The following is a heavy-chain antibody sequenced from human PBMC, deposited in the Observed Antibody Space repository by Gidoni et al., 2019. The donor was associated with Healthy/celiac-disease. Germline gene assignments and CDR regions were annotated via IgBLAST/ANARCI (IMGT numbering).Heavy chain of an antibody. CDR2: IIPIFGTA. Sequence: QVQLVQSGAEVKKPGSSVKVSCKASGGTFSSYAISWVRQAPGQGLEWMGGIIPIFGTANYAQKFQGRVTITADESTSTAYMELSSLRSEDTAVYYCARGTLSQSTTEYCSSRRDCYPQVDYWGQGTLVTVSS. J-gene: IGHJ4*02. V-gene: IGHV1-69*01. CDR3: ARGTLSQSTTEYCSSRRDCYPQVDY. CDR1: GGTFSSYA. D-gene: IGHD2-2*01.